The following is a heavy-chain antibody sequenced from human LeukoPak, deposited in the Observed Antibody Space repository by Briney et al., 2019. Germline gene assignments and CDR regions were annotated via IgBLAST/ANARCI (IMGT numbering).Heavy chain of an antibody. CDR3: ARGLYYYDSSGHPLDAFDI. J-gene: IGHJ3*02. CDR1: GYTFTSYG. D-gene: IGHD3-22*01. CDR2: ISAYNGNT. V-gene: IGHV1-18*01. Sequence: ASVKVSCKASGYTFTSYGISWVRQAPGQGLEWMGWISAYNGNTNYAQKLQGGVTMTTDTSTSTAYMELRSLRSDDTAVYYCARGLYYYDSSGHPLDAFDIWAKGQWSPSLQ.